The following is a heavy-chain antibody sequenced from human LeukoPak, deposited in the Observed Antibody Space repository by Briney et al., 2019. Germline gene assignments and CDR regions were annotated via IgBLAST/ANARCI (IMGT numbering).Heavy chain of an antibody. V-gene: IGHV1-69*13. CDR2: IIPIFDTS. CDR3: ARGLPLGYCTYGVCYPPKHFDF. J-gene: IGHJ4*02. CDR1: GGTFSSYA. D-gene: IGHD2-8*01. Sequence: ASVKVSCKASGGTFSSYAITWVRQAPGQGLEWMGGIIPIFDTSNYAQKFQGRVTFTSDDSTSTAYMELSSLRSDDTAVYFCARGLPLGYCTYGVCYPPKHFDFWGQGTLVTVSS.